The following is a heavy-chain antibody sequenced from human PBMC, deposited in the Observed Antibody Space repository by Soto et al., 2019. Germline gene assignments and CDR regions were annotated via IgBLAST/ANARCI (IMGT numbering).Heavy chain of an antibody. J-gene: IGHJ3*01. CDR3: ARVWGGAFDF. CDR1: GGSISSYY. D-gene: IGHD3-10*01. CDR2: IYYSGST. Sequence: SETLSLTCRVSGGSISSYYWSCIRQPPGKGLEWIGYIYYSGSTNYNPSLKSRVTISVDTSKNQFSLKLSSVTAADTAVYYCARVWGGAFDFWGQGTMVTVSS. V-gene: IGHV4-59*01.